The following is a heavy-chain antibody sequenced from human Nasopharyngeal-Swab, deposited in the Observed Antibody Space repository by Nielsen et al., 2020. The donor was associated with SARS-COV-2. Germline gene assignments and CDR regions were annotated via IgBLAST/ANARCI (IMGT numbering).Heavy chain of an antibody. CDR1: GGFINSYY. V-gene: IGHV4-59*01. J-gene: IGHJ4*02. CDR2: IYYSWST. Sequence: SETLSLTCTVSGGFINSYYWSWIRQPPRRGLEWIGYIYYSWSTNYNPSLKSRVTISLDTSKNQFSLKLSSVTAADSAVYYCARDTRRGGVDYWGQGTLVTVSS. CDR3: ARDTRRGGVDY. D-gene: IGHD2-15*01.